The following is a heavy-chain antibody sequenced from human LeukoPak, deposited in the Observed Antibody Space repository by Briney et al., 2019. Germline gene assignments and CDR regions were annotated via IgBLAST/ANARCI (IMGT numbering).Heavy chain of an antibody. CDR1: GFTFGGYG. V-gene: IGHV3-33*01. CDR3: TRYNNDHFDY. CDR2: IAYDGSRA. Sequence: GGSLRLSCAGAGFTFGGYGMHWFRQTPGKGLEWVAVIAYDGSRAFYADSVKGRFTISRDNSKDTMSVQMDDLRAEDTAVYYCTRYNNDHFDYWGQGTLVTVSS. D-gene: IGHD1-14*01. J-gene: IGHJ4*02.